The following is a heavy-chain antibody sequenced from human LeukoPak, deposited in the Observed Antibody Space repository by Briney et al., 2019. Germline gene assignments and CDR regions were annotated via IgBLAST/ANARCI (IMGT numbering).Heavy chain of an antibody. D-gene: IGHD4-17*01. Sequence: GGSLRLSCAASGFTFSSYEMNWVRQAPGKGLEWVSYILNSGTTTYYADSVKGRFTISRDNSKNTLYLQMNSLRAEDTAVYYWAREGEEDYGDYVIDYWGQGTLVTVSS. CDR3: AREGEEDYGDYVIDY. J-gene: IGHJ4*02. CDR1: GFTFSSYE. CDR2: ILNSGTTT. V-gene: IGHV3-48*03.